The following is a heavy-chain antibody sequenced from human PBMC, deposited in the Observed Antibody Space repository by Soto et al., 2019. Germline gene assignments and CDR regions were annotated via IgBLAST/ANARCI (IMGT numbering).Heavy chain of an antibody. CDR3: ARVSGSYYYGMDV. D-gene: IGHD1-26*01. J-gene: IGHJ6*02. V-gene: IGHV4-4*02. CDR2: IYHSGST. Sequence: QVQLQESGPGLVKPSGTLSLTCAVSGGSISSSNWWSWVRQPPGKGLEWIGEIYHSGSTNYNPSLKGRVTISVDKSKNQFSLRLTSVTAADTAVYYCARVSGSYYYGMDVWGQGTTVTVSS. CDR1: GGSISSSNW.